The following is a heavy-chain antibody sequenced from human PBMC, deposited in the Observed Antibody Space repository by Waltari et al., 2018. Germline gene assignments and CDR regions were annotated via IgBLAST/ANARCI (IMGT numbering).Heavy chain of an antibody. CDR3: ARAPVDIVATTYYYYGMDV. CDR2: INPNSGGT. Sequence: GASVKVSCKASGYTFTGYYMHWVRQAPGQGLEWMGWINPNSGGTNYAQKFQGRVTMTRDTSISTAYMELSRLRSDDTAVYYCARAPVDIVATTYYYYGMDVWGQGTTVTVSS. J-gene: IGHJ6*02. CDR1: GYTFTGYY. D-gene: IGHD5-12*01. V-gene: IGHV1-2*02.